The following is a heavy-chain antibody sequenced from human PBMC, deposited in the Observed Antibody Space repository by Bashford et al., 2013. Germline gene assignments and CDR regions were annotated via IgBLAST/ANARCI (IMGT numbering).Heavy chain of an antibody. Sequence: VASVKVSCKTSGYTFTSYYMHWVRQAPGQGLEWMGIINLSSGSTTYTQKLQGRVTMTRDTSTSTVYMDLSSLRSDDTAVYYCARIGVESSLNWFDPLGPGNPGHRLL. J-gene: IGHJ5*02. V-gene: IGHV1-46*04. CDR3: ARIGVESSLNWFDP. CDR2: INLSSGST. D-gene: IGHD1-1*01. CDR1: GYTFTSYY.